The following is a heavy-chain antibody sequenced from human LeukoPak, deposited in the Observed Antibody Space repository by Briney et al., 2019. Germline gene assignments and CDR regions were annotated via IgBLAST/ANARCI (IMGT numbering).Heavy chain of an antibody. V-gene: IGHV4-30-2*01. CDR1: GGSISSGGYS. D-gene: IGHD2-8*01. CDR3: AKWSLNWFDP. J-gene: IGHJ5*02. CDR2: IYHSGST. Sequence: SETLSLTCAVSGGSISSGGYSWSWIRQPPGKGLEWIGYIYHSGSTYYNPSLKSRVTISVDRSKNQFSLKLSSVTAADTAVYYCAKWSLNWFDPWGQGTLVTVSS.